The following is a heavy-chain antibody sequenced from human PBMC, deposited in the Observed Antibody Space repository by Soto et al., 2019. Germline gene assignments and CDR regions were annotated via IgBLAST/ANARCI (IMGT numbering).Heavy chain of an antibody. J-gene: IGHJ6*02. D-gene: IGHD5-12*01. CDR1: GASISDYY. V-gene: IGHV4-59*06. CDR3: ARDRTSGYDSLYGMDV. CDR2: IYYSGST. Sequence: ETLSLTFTVAGASISDYYWSLIRQSPGKGLDWIGYIYYSGSTYYNPSLKSRVTISVDTSKNQFSLKLSSVTAADTAVYYCARDRTSGYDSLYGMDVWGQGTKVTVYS.